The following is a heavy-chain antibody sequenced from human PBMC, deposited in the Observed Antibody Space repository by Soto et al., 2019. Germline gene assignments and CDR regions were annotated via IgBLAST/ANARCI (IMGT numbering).Heavy chain of an antibody. CDR3: ARYYDSSGYSDAFDI. J-gene: IGHJ3*02. D-gene: IGHD3-22*01. Sequence: ASVKVSCKASAYTFTSYDINWVRQATGQGLEGMGGMNPNSGKTGYAQKFQGRVTMTRNTSISTAYMELSSLRSEDTAVYDCARYYDSSGYSDAFDIWGQGTMVTVSS. CDR2: MNPNSGKT. CDR1: AYTFTSYD. V-gene: IGHV1-8*01.